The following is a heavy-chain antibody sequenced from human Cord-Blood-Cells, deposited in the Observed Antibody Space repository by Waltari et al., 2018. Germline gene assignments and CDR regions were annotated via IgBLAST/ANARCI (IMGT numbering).Heavy chain of an antibody. D-gene: IGHD1-1*01. J-gene: IGHJ4*02. Sequence: QLQLQESGPGLVKPSETLSLTCTVSGGSISSSSYYWGWIRQPPGKGLEGIGSIYYSGSTYYNPSLKSRVTISVDTSKNQFSLKLSSVTAADTAVYYCARLGTGTTFDYWGQGTLVTVSS. CDR1: GGSISSSSYY. V-gene: IGHV4-39*01. CDR2: IYYSGST. CDR3: ARLGTGTTFDY.